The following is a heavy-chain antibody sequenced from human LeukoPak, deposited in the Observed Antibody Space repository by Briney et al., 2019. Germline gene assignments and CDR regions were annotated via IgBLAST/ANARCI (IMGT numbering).Heavy chain of an antibody. CDR3: ARTGDSSGYFDY. J-gene: IGHJ4*02. CDR2: IYYSGST. CDR1: GGSISSYY. V-gene: IGHV4-59*12. D-gene: IGHD3-22*01. Sequence: SETLSLTCTVSGGSISSYYWSWIRQPPGKGLEWIGYIYYSGSTNYNPSLKSRVTMSVDTSKNQFSLKLSSVTAADTAVYYCARTGDSSGYFDYWGQGTLVTVSS.